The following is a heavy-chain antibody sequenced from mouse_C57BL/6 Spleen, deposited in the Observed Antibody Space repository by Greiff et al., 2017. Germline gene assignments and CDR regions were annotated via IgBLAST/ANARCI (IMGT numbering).Heavy chain of an antibody. V-gene: IGHV1-80*01. Sequence: VQLQQSGASVKISCKASGYAFSSYWMNWVKQRPGKGLEWIGQIYPGDGDTNYNGKFKGKATLTADKSSSTAYMQLSSLTSEDSAVYFCARYITTVVAPYYAMDYWGQGTSVTVSS. D-gene: IGHD1-1*01. CDR1: GYAFSSYW. J-gene: IGHJ4*01. CDR3: ARYITTVVAPYYAMDY. CDR2: IYPGDGDT.